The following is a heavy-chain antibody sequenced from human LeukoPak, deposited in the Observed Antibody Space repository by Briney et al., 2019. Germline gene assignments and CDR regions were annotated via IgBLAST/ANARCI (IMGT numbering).Heavy chain of an antibody. J-gene: IGHJ4*02. V-gene: IGHV3-33*01. CDR3: ARASRAGIAVAGTGVDY. Sequence: GGSLRLSCAASGFTFSSYGMHWVRPAPGKGLEWVAVIWYDGSNKYYADSVKGRFTISRDNSKNTLYLQMNSLRAEDTAVYYCARASRAGIAVAGTGVDYWGQGILVTVSS. CDR2: IWYDGSNK. D-gene: IGHD6-19*01. CDR1: GFTFSSYG.